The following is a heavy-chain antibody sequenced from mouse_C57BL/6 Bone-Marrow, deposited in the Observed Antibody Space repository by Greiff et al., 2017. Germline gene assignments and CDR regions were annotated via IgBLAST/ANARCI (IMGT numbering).Heavy chain of an antibody. Sequence: EVKVVESGGGLVKPGGSLKLSCAASGFTFSSYAMSWVRQTPEKRLEWVATISDGGSYTYYPDNVKGRFTISRDNAKNNLYLQMSHLKSEDTAMYYCARVPTPEYWGQGTAVTGSS. V-gene: IGHV5-4*03. J-gene: IGHJ4*01. CDR3: ARVPTPEY. CDR1: GFTFSSYA. CDR2: ISDGGSYT. D-gene: IGHD5-1*01.